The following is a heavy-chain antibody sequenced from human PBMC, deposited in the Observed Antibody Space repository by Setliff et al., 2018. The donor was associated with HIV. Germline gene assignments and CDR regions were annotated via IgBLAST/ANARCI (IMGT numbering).Heavy chain of an antibody. CDR1: SGSVSGYY. CDR2: IHSSGST. V-gene: IGHV4-59*08. Sequence: SETLSLTCSVSSGSVSGYYWGWIRQPPGKKLEWIGYIHSSGSTIYSASLKSRVSISVDTSKNQVSLRLSSVTAADTAVYYCARRVGSYFDYWGQGTLVTVSS. D-gene: IGHD1-26*01. CDR3: ARRVGSYFDY. J-gene: IGHJ4*02.